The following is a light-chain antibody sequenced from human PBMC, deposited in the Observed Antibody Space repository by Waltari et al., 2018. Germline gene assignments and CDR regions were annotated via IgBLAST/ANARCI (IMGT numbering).Light chain of an antibody. CDR3: QQSYSTPHT. CDR2: GAS. J-gene: IGKJ2*01. V-gene: IGKV1-39*01. Sequence: DIQMTQSPSSLSASVGDRVTITCRASQGIGTYLHWYQQKPGKAPKLLIYGASSLQSGVPSRFSGSGSRTDFTLTITSLQPEDFATYYCQQSYSTPHTFGQGTKLQIK. CDR1: QGIGTY.